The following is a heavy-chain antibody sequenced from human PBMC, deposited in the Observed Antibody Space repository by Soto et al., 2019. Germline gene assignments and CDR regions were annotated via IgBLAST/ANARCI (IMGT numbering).Heavy chain of an antibody. CDR1: GFTFSAYG. CDR3: AKDLAPLYSSGTPDY. CDR2: ISHDGTNK. J-gene: IGHJ4*02. V-gene: IGHV3-30*18. D-gene: IGHD6-19*01. Sequence: PGGSLRLSCEVSGFTFSAYGMHWVRQAPGKGLEWVAAISHDGTNKNYGDSVKGRFTISRDNSKKTLYLQMNSLRAEDTAVYYCAKDLAPLYSSGTPDYWGQGTLVTVSS.